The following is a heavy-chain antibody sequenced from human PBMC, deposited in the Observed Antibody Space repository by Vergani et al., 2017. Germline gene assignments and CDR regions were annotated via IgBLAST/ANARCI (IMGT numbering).Heavy chain of an antibody. V-gene: IGHV1-69*08. D-gene: IGHD3-22*01. J-gene: IGHJ4*02. CDR2: IIPILGIA. Sequence: QVQLVQSGAEVKKPGSSVKVSCKASGGTFSSYTISWVRQAPGQGLEWMGRIIPILGIANYAQKFQGRVTITADKSTSTAYMELSSLRPEDTAVYYCAREGNYYDSTGFGPGGSFDWGPGTLVTVSS. CDR3: AREGNYYDSTGFGPGGSFD. CDR1: GGTFSSYT.